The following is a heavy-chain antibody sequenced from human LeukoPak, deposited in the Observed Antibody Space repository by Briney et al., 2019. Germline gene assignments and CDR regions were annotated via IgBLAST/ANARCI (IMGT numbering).Heavy chain of an antibody. CDR3: ARGYSSSWFYFDY. V-gene: IGHV4-34*01. J-gene: IGHJ4*02. CDR2: INHSGST. CDR1: GGSFSGYY. Sequence: SETLSLTCAVSGGSFSGYYWSWVRQPPGKGLEWIGEINHSGSTNYNPSLKSRVTISVDTSKNQFSLKLSSVTAADTAVCYCARGYSSSWFYFDYWGQGTLVTVSS. D-gene: IGHD6-13*01.